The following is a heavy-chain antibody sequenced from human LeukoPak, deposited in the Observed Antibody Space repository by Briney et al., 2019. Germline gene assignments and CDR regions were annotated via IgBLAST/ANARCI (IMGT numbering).Heavy chain of an antibody. CDR3: AKDLCPHGRAEHFQH. CDR2: INQGGREK. D-gene: IGHD2-2*01. V-gene: IGHV3-7*03. J-gene: IGHJ1*01. Sequence: GGSLRLSCAASGFTFSNYYMSWVRQAPGKGLEWVANINQGGREKYYVDSVKGRFTISRDNSKNTLFLHMNTLRADDMAVYYCAKDLCPHGRAEHFQHWGQGTLVTVSS. CDR1: GFTFSNYY.